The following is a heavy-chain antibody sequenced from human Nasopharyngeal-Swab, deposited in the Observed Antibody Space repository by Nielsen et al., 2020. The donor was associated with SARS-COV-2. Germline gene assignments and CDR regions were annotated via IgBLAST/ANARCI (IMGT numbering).Heavy chain of an antibody. Sequence: GGSLRLSCAASGFTFSSYWMSWVSQAQGKGLEWVAKIKQDGSEKYYVDSVKGRFTISRDNAKNSLYLQMNSPRAEDTAVYYCARDSFSRVGAAGSSHYYYYGMDVWGQGTTVTVSS. D-gene: IGHD6-13*01. J-gene: IGHJ6*02. CDR1: GFTFSSYW. CDR3: ARDSFSRVGAAGSSHYYYYGMDV. CDR2: IKQDGSEK. V-gene: IGHV3-7*01.